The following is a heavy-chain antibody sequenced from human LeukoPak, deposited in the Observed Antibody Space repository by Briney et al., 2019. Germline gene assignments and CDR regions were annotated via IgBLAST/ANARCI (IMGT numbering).Heavy chain of an antibody. V-gene: IGHV4-39*01. D-gene: IGHD4-17*01. J-gene: IGHJ4*02. CDR2: IYYSGST. CDR1: GGSISSSSYY. CDR3: ARQIDYGDYPFDY. Sequence: SETLSLTCTVSGGSISSSSYYWGWIRQPPGKGLEWIGSIYYSGSTYYNPSLKSRVTISVDTSKNQFSLKLSSVTAADTAVYYCARQIDYGDYPFDYWGQGTLVTVS.